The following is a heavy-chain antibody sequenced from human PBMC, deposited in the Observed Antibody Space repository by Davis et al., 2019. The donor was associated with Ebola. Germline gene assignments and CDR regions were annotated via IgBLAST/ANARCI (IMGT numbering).Heavy chain of an antibody. CDR3: ARVYCSGGSCYGYAFDI. V-gene: IGHV4-34*01. D-gene: IGHD2-15*01. CDR2: INHSGDA. J-gene: IGHJ3*02. Sequence: SETLSLTCAVYGGSFSVYYWSWIRQPPGKGLEWIGEINHSGDANYNPSLKSRVTISVDTSKNQFSLKLSSVTAADTAVYYCARVYCSGGSCYGYAFDIWGQGTMVTVSS. CDR1: GGSFSVYY.